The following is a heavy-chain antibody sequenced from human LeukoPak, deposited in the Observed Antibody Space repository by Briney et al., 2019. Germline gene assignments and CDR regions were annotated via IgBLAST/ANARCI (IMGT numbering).Heavy chain of an antibody. CDR1: GFTFSSYE. D-gene: IGHD3-10*02. CDR2: ISSSGSTI. J-gene: IGHJ6*04. Sequence: GGSLRLSCAASGFTFSSYEMNWVRQAREKGLEWVSYISSSGSTIYYADSVKGRFTISRDNAKNSLYLQMNSLRAEDTAVYYCAELGITMIGGVWGKGTTVTISS. V-gene: IGHV3-48*03. CDR3: AELGITMIGGV.